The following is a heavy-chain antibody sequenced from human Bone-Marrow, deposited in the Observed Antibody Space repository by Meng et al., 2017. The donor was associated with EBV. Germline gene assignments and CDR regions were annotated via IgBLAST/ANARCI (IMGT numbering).Heavy chain of an antibody. J-gene: IGHJ4*02. D-gene: IGHD1-26*01. Sequence: VQLVQSGGDLVRPGGSLRLSCAASGFIFSDSYMSWIRQTPGKGLEWISYISNSGTTIKYADSEKGRFTISRDNAKNSLYLQMNSLRADDTAVYFCARGSGRWTFDYWGQGTLVTVSS. CDR2: ISNSGTTI. V-gene: IGHV3-11*01. CDR3: ARGSGRWTFDY. CDR1: GFIFSDSY.